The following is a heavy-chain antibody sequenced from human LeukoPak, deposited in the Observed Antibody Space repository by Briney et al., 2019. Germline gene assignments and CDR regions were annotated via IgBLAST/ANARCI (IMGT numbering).Heavy chain of an antibody. CDR3: ARERTSYSSGWAFDY. CDR2: IYSSGNT. Sequence: SETLSLTCTVSGGSLSSYYWTWIRQPPGKGLEWIGYIYSSGNTNDNPSLKGRVTISLDTSKNQFSLKLSSVTAADTAVYYCARERTSYSSGWAFDYWGQGTLVTVSS. D-gene: IGHD6-19*01. V-gene: IGHV4-4*08. CDR1: GGSLSSYY. J-gene: IGHJ4*02.